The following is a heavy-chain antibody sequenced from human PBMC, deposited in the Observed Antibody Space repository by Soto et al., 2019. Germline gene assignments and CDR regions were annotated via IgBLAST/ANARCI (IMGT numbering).Heavy chain of an antibody. D-gene: IGHD2-2*03. CDR2: VYYSGTT. Sequence: SETLSLTCTVSSVPIYRGDYYWSWVRQSPGKGLEWIGYVYYSGTTYYNPSLKSRVTISVDMSKNQFSLKLSSVTAADTAVYSGASGYCSSSSCPADWFDPWGQGTLVTVSS. CDR1: SVPIYRGDYY. V-gene: IGHV4-30-4*01. CDR3: ASGYCSSSSCPADWFDP. J-gene: IGHJ5*02.